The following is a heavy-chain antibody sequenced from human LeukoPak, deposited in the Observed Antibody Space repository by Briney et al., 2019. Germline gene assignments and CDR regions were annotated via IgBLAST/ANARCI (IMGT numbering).Heavy chain of an antibody. D-gene: IGHD3-22*01. CDR2: IKQDGSEK. CDR1: GFTFSSYW. J-gene: IGHJ6*02. Sequence: GGSLRVSCAASGFTFSSYWMSWVRQAPGKGLEWVANIKQDGSEKYYVDSVKGRFTISRDNAKNSLYLQMNSLRAEDTAVYYCARVYDSSGYYYYYYYYYGMDVWGQGTTVTVSS. CDR3: ARVYDSSGYYYYYYYYYGMDV. V-gene: IGHV3-7*01.